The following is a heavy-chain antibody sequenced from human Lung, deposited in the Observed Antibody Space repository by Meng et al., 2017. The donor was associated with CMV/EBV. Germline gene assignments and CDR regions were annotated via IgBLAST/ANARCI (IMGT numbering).Heavy chain of an antibody. J-gene: IGHJ4*02. CDR2: ISAYNGNT. Sequence: QGELVEAGGEVKKPGASVKGSCKESGHTFTNYGITWVRQAPGQGLEWMGWISAYNGNTNYAQTLQGRVTMNTDTSTSTAYMELGSLRSDDTAVYYCARVEVGITSGDYWGQGTLVTVSS. V-gene: IGHV1-18*01. CDR1: GHTFTNYG. CDR3: ARVEVGITSGDY. D-gene: IGHD1-26*01.